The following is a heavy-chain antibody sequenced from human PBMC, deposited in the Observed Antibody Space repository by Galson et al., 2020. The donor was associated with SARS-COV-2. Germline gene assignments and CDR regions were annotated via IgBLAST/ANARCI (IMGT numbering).Heavy chain of an antibody. Sequence: GESLKISCTASGFTFGDHAMSWFRQAPGKGPEWVGFIRSKAYGGTTEYAASVKGRFTISRDDSKSIAYLQMNSLKTEDTAVYYCTFYTTGRVVYYYGMDVWGQGTTVTVSS. CDR2: IRSKAYGGTT. CDR3: TFYTTGRVVYYYGMDV. D-gene: IGHD3-10*01. V-gene: IGHV3-49*03. J-gene: IGHJ6*02. CDR1: GFTFGDHA.